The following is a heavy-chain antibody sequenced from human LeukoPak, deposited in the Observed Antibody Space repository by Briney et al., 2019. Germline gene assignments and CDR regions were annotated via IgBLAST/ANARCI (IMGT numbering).Heavy chain of an antibody. D-gene: IGHD2-8*02. CDR3: ATYRQVLLPFES. Sequence: GGSLRLSCAASGFTVSNYWMSWVRQAPGKGLVWISRISGDGRTISYADSVKGRFTISRDNAKNTVSLQMNSLRAEDTAIYYCATYRQVLLPFESWGQGTLVTVSS. V-gene: IGHV3-74*01. J-gene: IGHJ4*02. CDR1: GFTVSNYW. CDR2: ISGDGRTI.